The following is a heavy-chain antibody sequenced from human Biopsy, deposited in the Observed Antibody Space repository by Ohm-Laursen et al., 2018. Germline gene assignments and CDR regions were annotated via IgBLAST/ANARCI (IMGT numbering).Heavy chain of an antibody. J-gene: IGHJ6*02. CDR2: ISYDQITK. Sequence: SLGLSCSASRFTFRTYGMHWVRLAPGKGLEWVAVISYDQITKHYADSVRGRFTISRDNSKNTLYLQVNSLRAEDTAVYYCAKDLSVYYYYGIDVWGQGTTVTVSS. CDR3: AKDLSVYYYYGIDV. D-gene: IGHD5/OR15-5a*01. V-gene: IGHV3-30*18. CDR1: RFTFRTYG.